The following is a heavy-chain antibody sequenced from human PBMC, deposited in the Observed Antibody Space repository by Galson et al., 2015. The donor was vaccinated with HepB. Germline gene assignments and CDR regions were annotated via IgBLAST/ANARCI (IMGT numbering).Heavy chain of an antibody. V-gene: IGHV3-11*01. CDR1: GFTFSDYY. CDR2: ISSSGSAI. Sequence: SLRLSCAASGFTFSDYYMSWIRQAPGKGLEWVSYISSSGSAIYYADSVKGRFTISRDNAKNSLYLQMNSLRAEDTAVYYCARDLSGDYLFDYWGQGTLVTVSS. J-gene: IGHJ4*02. CDR3: ARDLSGDYLFDY. D-gene: IGHD4-17*01.